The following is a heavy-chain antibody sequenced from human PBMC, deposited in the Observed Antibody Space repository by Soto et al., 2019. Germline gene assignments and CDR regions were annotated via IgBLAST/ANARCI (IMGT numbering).Heavy chain of an antibody. CDR1: GGSFSGYY. CDR2: INHSGST. Sequence: SETLSLTCAVYGGSFSGYYWSWIRQPPGKGLEWIGEINHSGSTNYNPSLKSRVTISVDTSKNQFSLKLSSVTAADTAVYYCARTPGYDYVWGSYRQKRYYFDYWGQGTLVTVSS. J-gene: IGHJ4*02. CDR3: ARTPGYDYVWGSYRQKRYYFDY. D-gene: IGHD3-16*02. V-gene: IGHV4-34*01.